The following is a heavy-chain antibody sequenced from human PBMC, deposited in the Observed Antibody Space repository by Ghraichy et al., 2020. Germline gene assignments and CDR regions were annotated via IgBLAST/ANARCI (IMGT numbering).Heavy chain of an antibody. CDR3: ARIIRSRFWSGPNPLDY. V-gene: IGHV2-70*01. CDR1: GFSLSTSGMC. Sequence: SGPTLVKPTQTLTLTCTFSGFSLSTSGMCVSWIRQPPGKALEWLAAIDWDDDKYYNTSLKTRLTISKDTSKNLVVLTMTNMDPVDTATYYCARIIRSRFWSGPNPLDYWGQGTLVTVSS. D-gene: IGHD3-3*01. CDR2: IDWDDDK. J-gene: IGHJ4*01.